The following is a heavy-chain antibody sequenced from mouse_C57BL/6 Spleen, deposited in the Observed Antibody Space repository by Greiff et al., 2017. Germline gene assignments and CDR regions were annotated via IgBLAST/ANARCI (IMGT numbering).Heavy chain of an antibody. D-gene: IGHD2-5*01. CDR2: IRSKSSNYAT. CDR3: VRDYSNYVGYWYFDV. J-gene: IGHJ1*03. Sequence: EVQRVESGGGLVQPKGSLKLSCAASGFTFNTYAMHWVRQAPGKGLEWVARIRSKSSNYATYYADSVKDRFTISRDDSQSMLYLQMNNLKTEDTAMYYCVRDYSNYVGYWYFDVWGTGTTVTVSS. V-gene: IGHV10-3*01. CDR1: GFTFNTYA.